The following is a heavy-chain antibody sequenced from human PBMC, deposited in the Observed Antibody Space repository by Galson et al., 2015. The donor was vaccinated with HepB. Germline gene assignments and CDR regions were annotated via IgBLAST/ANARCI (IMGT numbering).Heavy chain of an antibody. V-gene: IGHV1-69*06. J-gene: IGHJ6*02. CDR2: IIPLFNTS. CDR1: GGTFRSYA. CDR3: ASAITMIRGIFFQKKYGLDV. D-gene: IGHD3-10*01. Sequence: LVKVSCKASGGTFRSYAISWVRQAPGQGLEWMGGIIPLFNTSNYALKFQDRVTITADKSTNTSYMELTSLRSADTAVYYCASAITMIRGIFFQKKYGLDVWGQGATVTVSS.